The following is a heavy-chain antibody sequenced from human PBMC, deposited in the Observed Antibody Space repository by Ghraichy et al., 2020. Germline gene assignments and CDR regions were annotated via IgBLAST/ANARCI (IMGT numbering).Heavy chain of an antibody. Sequence: GESLNISFAASGFVFHHYWMTWVRQAPGKGLEWVANIKPDGTEAFYLDSVKDRFTFSRDNTEKSLVLQLRNLRAEDTAIYYCARSGGYGWDHWGQGTRVTVSS. CDR1: GFVFHHYW. CDR2: IKPDGTEA. D-gene: IGHD3-22*01. J-gene: IGHJ4*02. V-gene: IGHV3-7*03. CDR3: ARSGGYGWDH.